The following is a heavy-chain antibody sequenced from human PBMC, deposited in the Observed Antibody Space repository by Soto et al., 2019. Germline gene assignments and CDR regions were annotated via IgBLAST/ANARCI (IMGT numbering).Heavy chain of an antibody. CDR1: GDSMSRGDYY. CDR2: IYHTGRT. CDR3: ASVLLYEYGDLSHVFAM. J-gene: IGHJ3*02. Sequence: SETLSLTCTVSGDSMSRGDYYWSWIRQPPGKGPEWIGFIYHTGRTYYSPSLKGRVDISVDTSKNQISLKLSSVTAADTAVYYCASVLLYEYGDLSHVFAMWAQGTMVPVSS. D-gene: IGHD4-17*01. V-gene: IGHV4-30-4*01.